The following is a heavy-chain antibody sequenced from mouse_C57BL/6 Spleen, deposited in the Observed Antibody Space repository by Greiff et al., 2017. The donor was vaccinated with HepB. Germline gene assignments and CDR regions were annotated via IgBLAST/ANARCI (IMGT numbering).Heavy chain of an antibody. Sequence: EADGGLVQPKGSLKLSCAASGFSFNTYAMNWVRQAPGKGLEWVARIRSKSNNYATYYADSVKDRFTISRDDSESMLYLQMNNLKTEDTAMYYCVRQSSMDYWGQGTSVTVSS. CDR3: VRQSSMDY. CDR1: GFSFNTYA. V-gene: IGHV10-1*01. CDR2: IRSKSNNYAT. J-gene: IGHJ4*01.